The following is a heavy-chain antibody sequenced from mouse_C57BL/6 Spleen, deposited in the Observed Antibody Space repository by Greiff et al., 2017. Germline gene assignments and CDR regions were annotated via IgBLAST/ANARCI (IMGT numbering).Heavy chain of an antibody. J-gene: IGHJ3*01. V-gene: IGHV5-4*01. CDR2: ISDGGSYT. D-gene: IGHD2-4*01. CDR1: GFTFSSYA. CDR3: ARDPDDYAWFAY. Sequence: EVKLMESGGGLVKPGGSLKLSCAASGFTFSSYAMSWVRQTPEKRLEWVATISDGGSYTYYPDNVKGRFTISRDNAKNNLYLQMSHLKSEDTAMYYCARDPDDYAWFAYWGQGTLVTVSA.